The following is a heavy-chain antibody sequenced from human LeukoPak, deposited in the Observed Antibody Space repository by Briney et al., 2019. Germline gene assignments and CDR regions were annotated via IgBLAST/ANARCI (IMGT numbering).Heavy chain of an antibody. CDR2: IYTSGST. V-gene: IGHV4-4*07. D-gene: IGHD6-13*01. CDR3: ARVGAGTGGGAFDI. Sequence: SETLSLTCTVSGGTISSYYWSWIRQPAGKGLEWIGRIYTSGSTNYNPSLKSRVTMSVDTSKNQFSLKLSSVTAADTAVYYCARVGAGTGGGAFDIWGQGTMVTVSS. CDR1: GGTISSYY. J-gene: IGHJ3*02.